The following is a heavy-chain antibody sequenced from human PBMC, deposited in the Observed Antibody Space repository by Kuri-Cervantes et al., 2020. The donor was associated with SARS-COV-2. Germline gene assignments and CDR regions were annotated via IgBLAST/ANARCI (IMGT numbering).Heavy chain of an antibody. J-gene: IGHJ4*02. CDR1: GLGFNNAW. V-gene: IGHV3-15*07. CDR3: ATGTYSSGFGLLLY. CDR2: IRSETDGGTT. Sequence: GESLKISCAASGLGFNNAWMNWVRQAPGKGLEWVGRIRSETDGGTTDYIAPVKGRFTISRDDSKNTLYLQMNSLTSEDTAVYYCATGTYSSGFGLLLYRGQGTLVTVSS. D-gene: IGHD5-18*01.